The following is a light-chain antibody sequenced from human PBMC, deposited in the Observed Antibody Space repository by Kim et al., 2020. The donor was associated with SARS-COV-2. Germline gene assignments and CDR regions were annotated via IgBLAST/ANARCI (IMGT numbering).Light chain of an antibody. V-gene: IGLV4-69*01. Sequence: ASVQRTCRLGSGHRSYAIAWHQQQPGKGPRVVMKVNRDGSHIKGDGIPDRCSGSTSGAERYLTISSLQPEDEADYYCQTWDTGIRVFGGGTQLTVL. J-gene: IGLJ3*02. CDR3: QTWDTGIRV. CDR1: SGHRSYA. CDR2: VNRDGSH.